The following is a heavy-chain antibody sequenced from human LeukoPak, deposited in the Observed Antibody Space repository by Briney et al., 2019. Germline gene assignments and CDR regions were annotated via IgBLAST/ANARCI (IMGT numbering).Heavy chain of an antibody. CDR1: GFTFSSYA. Sequence: GGSLRLSCAASGFTFSSYAMSWVRQAPGKGLEWVSAISGSGGSTYYADSVKGRFTISRDNSKNTLYLQMNSLRAEDTAVYYCAKVKNYYYDSSGYDYWGQGTLVTVSS. V-gene: IGHV3-23*01. CDR3: AKVKNYYYDSSGYDY. CDR2: ISGSGGST. J-gene: IGHJ4*02. D-gene: IGHD3-22*01.